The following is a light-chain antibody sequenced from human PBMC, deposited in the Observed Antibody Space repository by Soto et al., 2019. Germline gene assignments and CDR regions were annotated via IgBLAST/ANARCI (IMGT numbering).Light chain of an antibody. Sequence: DIQMAKSPSSLSASVGDRVTITCRPSQSITSYLNWYQQKPGKAPKPLIYDASNLETGVPSRFSGSGSGTDFTFTISSLQPEDIATYYCQQYDNLPITFGQGTRLEIK. CDR2: DAS. J-gene: IGKJ5*01. V-gene: IGKV1-33*01. CDR3: QQYDNLPIT. CDR1: QSITSY.